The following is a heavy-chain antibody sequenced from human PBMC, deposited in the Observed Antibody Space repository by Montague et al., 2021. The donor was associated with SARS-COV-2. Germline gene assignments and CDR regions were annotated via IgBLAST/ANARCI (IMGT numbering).Heavy chain of an antibody. J-gene: IGHJ6*02. V-gene: IGHV4-59*12. CDR3: ARFRIWNHLYGMDV. CDR2: ASHTGST. Sequence: SETLSLTCSVSGGSFSPYYWTWIRQTPGKGLEWIGYASHTGSTXXXPSXXXRVSMFVDSSKSQFSLELSSVTAADTAIYYCARFRIWNHLYGMDVWGQGTTVIVSS. CDR1: GGSFSPYY. D-gene: IGHD2-15*01.